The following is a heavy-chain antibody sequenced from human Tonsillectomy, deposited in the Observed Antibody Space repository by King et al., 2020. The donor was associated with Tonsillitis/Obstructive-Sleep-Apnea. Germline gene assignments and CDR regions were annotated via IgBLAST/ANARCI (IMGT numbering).Heavy chain of an antibody. CDR1: GGSISSYY. CDR3: ARAYYYASGWFDP. J-gene: IGHJ5*02. Sequence: QLQESGPGLVKPSETLSLTCNVSGGSISSYYWSWIRQPPGKGLEWIGYFYYNGKTNYNPSLKSRVTISVDKSKNQLSLKLSSVTAADTAVYYCARAYYYASGWFDPWGQGTLVTVSS. CDR2: FYYNGKT. D-gene: IGHD3-22*01. V-gene: IGHV4-59*01.